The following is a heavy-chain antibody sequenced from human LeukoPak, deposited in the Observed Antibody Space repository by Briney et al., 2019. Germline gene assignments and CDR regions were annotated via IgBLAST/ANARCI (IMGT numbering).Heavy chain of an antibody. J-gene: IGHJ6*02. CDR1: GGTFSSYA. CDR2: IIPIFGTA. Sequence: GASVKVSCKASGGTFSSYAISWVRQAPGQGLEWMGGIIPIFGTANYAQKFQGRVTITADESTSTAYMELSSPRSEDTAVYYCARSYYYGSGSYFTHYYYYYGMDVWGQGTTVTVSS. D-gene: IGHD3-10*01. CDR3: ARSYYYGSGSYFTHYYYYYGMDV. V-gene: IGHV1-69*01.